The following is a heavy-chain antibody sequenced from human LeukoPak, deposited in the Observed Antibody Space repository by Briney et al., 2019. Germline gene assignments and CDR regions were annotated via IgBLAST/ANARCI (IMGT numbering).Heavy chain of an antibody. CDR3: ARVSWYGSGSSINFDC. CDR2: ISSSDSII. CDR1: GFTFSDYY. J-gene: IGHJ4*02. V-gene: IGHV3-11*01. D-gene: IGHD3-10*01. Sequence: GGSLRLSCAASGFTFSDYYMSWIRQAPGKGLEWVSYISSSDSIIYHADSVKGRFTISRDNAKNSLYLQMNSLRAEDTAVYYCARVSWYGSGSSINFDCWGQGTLVTVSS.